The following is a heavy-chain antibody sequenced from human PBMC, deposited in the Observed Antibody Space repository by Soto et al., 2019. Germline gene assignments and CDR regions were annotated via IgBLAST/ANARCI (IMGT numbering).Heavy chain of an antibody. CDR1: GFYFSNYA. V-gene: IGHV3-23*01. CDR2: ITNNGSSI. Sequence: GGSLRLSCAASGFYFSNYAMSWVRQAPGRGLECVSVITNNGSSIAYADPVRGRFTISRDNSNNTLYLQMNSLRAEDTAIYYCAKGTLASCSGSRCYPLDSWGQGTLVTVSS. CDR3: AKGTLASCSGSRCYPLDS. D-gene: IGHD2-15*01. J-gene: IGHJ4*02.